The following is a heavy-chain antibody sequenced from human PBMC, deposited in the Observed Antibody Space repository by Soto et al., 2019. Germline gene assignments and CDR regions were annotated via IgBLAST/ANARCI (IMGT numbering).Heavy chain of an antibody. CDR2: MNPNSGNT. CDR3: VRGPRSGGSYYFDY. D-gene: IGHD1-26*01. V-gene: IGHV1-8*01. J-gene: IGHJ4*02. CDR1: GYTFTSYD. Sequence: ASVKVSCKASGYTFTSYDINWVRQATGQGLEWMGWMNPNSGNTGYAQKFQGRVTTTRNTSISTAYMELSSLRSEDTAVYYCVRGPRSGGSYYFDYWGQGTLVTVSS.